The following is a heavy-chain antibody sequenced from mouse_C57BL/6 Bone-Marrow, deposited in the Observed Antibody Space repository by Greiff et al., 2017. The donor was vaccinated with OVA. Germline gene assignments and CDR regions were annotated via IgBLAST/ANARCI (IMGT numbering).Heavy chain of an antibody. Sequence: VMLVESGPGLVAPSQSLSITCTVSGFSLTSYAISWVRQPPGKGLEWLGVIWTGGGTNYNSALKSRLSISKDNSKSQVFLKMNSLQPDDTARYYCARSDGYYIYWYFDVWGTGTTVTVSS. CDR1: GFSLTSYA. J-gene: IGHJ1*03. V-gene: IGHV2-9-1*01. CDR2: IWTGGGT. D-gene: IGHD2-3*01. CDR3: ARSDGYYIYWYFDV.